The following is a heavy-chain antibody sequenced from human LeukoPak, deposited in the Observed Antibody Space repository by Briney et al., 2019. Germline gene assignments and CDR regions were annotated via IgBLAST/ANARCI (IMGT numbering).Heavy chain of an antibody. CDR2: ISITEGT. J-gene: IGHJ4*02. CDR1: GGSVNTYY. CDR3: ARRDGYSSSYYFDY. Sequence: SETLSLTCSVSGGSVNTYYWSWIRQSAGKGLEWIGRISITEGTNYNPSLKSRVTISVDTSKNQFSLKLSSVTAADTAVYYCARRDGYSSSYYFDYWGQGTLVTVSS. V-gene: IGHV4-4*07. D-gene: IGHD6-13*01.